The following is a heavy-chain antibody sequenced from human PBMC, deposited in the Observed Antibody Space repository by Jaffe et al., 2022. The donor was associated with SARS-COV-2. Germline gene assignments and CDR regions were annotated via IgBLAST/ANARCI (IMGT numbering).Heavy chain of an antibody. CDR3: AKGEGGGVDTAMVTLGY. CDR2: ISWNSGSI. D-gene: IGHD5-18*01. Sequence: EVQLVESGGGLVQPGRSLRLSCAASGFTFDDYAMHWVRQAPGKGLEWVSGISWNSGSIGYADSVKGRFTISRDNAKNSLYLQMNSLRAEDTALYYCAKGEGGGVDTAMVTLGYWGQGTLVTVSS. J-gene: IGHJ4*02. CDR1: GFTFDDYA. V-gene: IGHV3-9*01.